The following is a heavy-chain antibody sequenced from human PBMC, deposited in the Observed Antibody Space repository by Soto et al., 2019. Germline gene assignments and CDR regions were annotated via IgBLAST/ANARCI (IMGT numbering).Heavy chain of an antibody. V-gene: IGHV4-31*03. CDR3: ARDFLVSSGWYRGGMDV. J-gene: IGHJ6*02. D-gene: IGHD6-19*01. CDR2: IYYSGST. CDR1: GGSISSGGYY. Sequence: KTSETLSLTCTVSGGSISSGGYYWSWIRQHPGKGLEWIGYIYYSGSTYYNPSLKSRVTISVDTSKNQFSLKLSSVTAADTAVYYCARDFLVSSGWYRGGMDVWGQGTTVTVSS.